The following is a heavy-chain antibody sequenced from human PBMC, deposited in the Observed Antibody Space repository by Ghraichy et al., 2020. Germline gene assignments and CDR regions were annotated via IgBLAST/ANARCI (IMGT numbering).Heavy chain of an antibody. CDR3: AKDPHGSYFGYFDL. CDR1: GFTFDDYA. CDR2: ISWNSGSI. V-gene: IGHV3-9*01. Sequence: GGSLRLSCAASGFTFDDYAMHWVRQAPGKGLEWVSGISWNSGSIGYADSVKGRFTISRDNAKNSLYLQMNSLRAEDTALYYCAKDPHGSYFGYFDLWGRGTLVTVSS. D-gene: IGHD1-26*01. J-gene: IGHJ2*01.